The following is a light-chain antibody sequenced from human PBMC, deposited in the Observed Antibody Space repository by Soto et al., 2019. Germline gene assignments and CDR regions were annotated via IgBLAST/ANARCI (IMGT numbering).Light chain of an antibody. CDR1: SSDVGGFNS. Sequence: QSALTQPASVSGSSGQSITISCTGTSSDVGGFNSVCWYQHHPGNAPKLMIYEVSDRPSGVSNRFSGSKSGNTASLTISGLQAEDEADYYCSSYRGSDTYVFGTGTKLTVL. CDR2: EVS. J-gene: IGLJ1*01. CDR3: SSYRGSDTYV. V-gene: IGLV2-14*01.